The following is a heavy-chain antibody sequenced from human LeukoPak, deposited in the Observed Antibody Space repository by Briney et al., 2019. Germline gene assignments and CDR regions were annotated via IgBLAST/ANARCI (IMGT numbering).Heavy chain of an antibody. Sequence: PSETLSLTCTVSGGSINNNSYYWGWIRQPPGKGPEWIGDVYKSGSTYYNPSLKSRVAMSVDTSKNQFSLKLSSVTAADTAVYYCARGAVHFDYWGQGTLVTVSS. J-gene: IGHJ4*02. D-gene: IGHD6-6*01. V-gene: IGHV4-39*07. CDR2: VYKSGST. CDR1: GGSINNNSYY. CDR3: ARGAVHFDY.